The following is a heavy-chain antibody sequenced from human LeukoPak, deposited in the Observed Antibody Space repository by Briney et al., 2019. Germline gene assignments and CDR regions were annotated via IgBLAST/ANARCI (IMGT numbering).Heavy chain of an antibody. CDR2: INPYSGGT. D-gene: IGHD3-22*01. V-gene: IGHV1-2*02. CDR1: GYTFTVYF. CDR3: ARGKDHYYDSSGYPDYYYYTMDV. J-gene: IGHJ6*02. Sequence: ASVKVSCKASGYTFTVYFMHWVRHAPGQGLEGMGWINPYSGGTNYAQKFQGRVTMTRDTSISTAFMELSRLRSDDTAVYYCARGKDHYYDSSGYPDYYYYTMDVWGQGTTVTVSS.